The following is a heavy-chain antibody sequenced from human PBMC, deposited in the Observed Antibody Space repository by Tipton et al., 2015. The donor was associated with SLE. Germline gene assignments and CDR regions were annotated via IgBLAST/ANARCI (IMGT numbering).Heavy chain of an antibody. D-gene: IGHD6-13*01. V-gene: IGHV4-31*11. J-gene: IGHJ3*01. CDR2: IYYSGST. CDR1: GGSISSGGYY. CDR3: ARGPGITAPPN. Sequence: TLSLTCAVYGGSISSGGYYWSWIRQHPGKGLEWIGYIYYSGSTYYNPSLKSRVTISIDTSKNQFSLKLSSVTAADTAVYYCARGPGITAPPNWGQGTMVTVSS.